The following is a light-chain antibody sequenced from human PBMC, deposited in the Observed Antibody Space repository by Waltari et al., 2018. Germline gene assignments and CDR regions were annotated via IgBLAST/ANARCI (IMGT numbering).Light chain of an antibody. Sequence: EIVFTQSPGTLSLSPGEGATLSCRASQSISSSYLAWYQQKAGQAPRLLIYGASTRATGIPDRFSGSGSGTDFTLTISRLEPEDFAVYYCQQYGGSPLFTFGPGTKVDIK. CDR2: GAS. V-gene: IGKV3-20*01. CDR3: QQYGGSPLFT. J-gene: IGKJ3*01. CDR1: QSISSSY.